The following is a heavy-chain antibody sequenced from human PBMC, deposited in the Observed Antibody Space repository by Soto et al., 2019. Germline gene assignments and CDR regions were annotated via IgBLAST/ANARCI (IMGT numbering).Heavy chain of an antibody. V-gene: IGHV3-73*02. Sequence: EVQLVESGGGLVQPGGSLELCCAASGFTLSDSSVNWVRQASGKGLEWVGRIASKTESEATVYAASVKGRITVARDDSKNTAYLQMGSLKTEDTAVYYCMSWDASSSAEQWGQGALVTVSS. CDR1: GFTLSDSS. J-gene: IGHJ4*02. CDR3: MSWDASSSAEQ. D-gene: IGHD6-6*01. CDR2: IASKTESEAT.